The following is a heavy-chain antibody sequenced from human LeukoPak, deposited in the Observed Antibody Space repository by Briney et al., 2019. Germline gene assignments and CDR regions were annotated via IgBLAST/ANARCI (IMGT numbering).Heavy chain of an antibody. Sequence: GGSLRLSCAASGINFNTYNMHWVRQAPGKGLEWVSLINGDGDRISYADSVKGRFTISRDNDKNSLYLQMNSLRIEDTALYYCAKDRGYEVVFDPWGQGTLVAVSS. J-gene: IGHJ5*02. D-gene: IGHD5-12*01. CDR1: GINFNTYN. V-gene: IGHV3-43*02. CDR2: INGDGDRI. CDR3: AKDRGYEVVFDP.